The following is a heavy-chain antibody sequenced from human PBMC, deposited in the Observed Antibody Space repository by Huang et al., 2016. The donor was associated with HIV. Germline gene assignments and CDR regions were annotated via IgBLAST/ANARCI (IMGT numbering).Heavy chain of an antibody. CDR3: AREVRSVDTDRPDGYYYRGLDV. D-gene: IGHD2-2*03. CDR1: GTSMTSSTFY. CDR2: VYFRGKN. V-gene: IGHV4-39*02. Sequence: QLRESGPGLVTPSETLSLTCSASGTSMTSSTFYWGWFRQPPGRGLAWIGTVYFRGKNYYNPALQSRGTLSRDTANNQYSMRLTSVTAAETAVYFCAREVRSVDTDRPDGYYYRGLDVWGQGTTVIVSS. J-gene: IGHJ6*02.